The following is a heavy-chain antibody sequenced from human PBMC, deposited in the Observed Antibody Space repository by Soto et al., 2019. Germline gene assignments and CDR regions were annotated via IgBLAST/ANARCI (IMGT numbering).Heavy chain of an antibody. J-gene: IGHJ5*02. D-gene: IGHD1-26*01. CDR3: ARHKGAGAAPCWFDP. CDR2: IWYDGSNK. CDR1: GFTFSSYG. Sequence: KLSCAASGFTFSSYGMHWVRQAPGKGLEWVAVIWYDGSNKYYADSVKGRFTISRDNSKNTLYLQMNSLRAEDTAVYYCARHKGAGAAPCWFDPWGQGTLVTVSS. V-gene: IGHV3-33*01.